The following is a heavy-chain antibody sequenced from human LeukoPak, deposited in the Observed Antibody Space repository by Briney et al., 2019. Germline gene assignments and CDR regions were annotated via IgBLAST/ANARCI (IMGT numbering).Heavy chain of an antibody. CDR1: GFTFSSYN. CDR3: ARSMSRTTIFGVLDG. CDR2: ISSSSNTI. J-gene: IGHJ6*04. D-gene: IGHD3-3*01. V-gene: IGHV3-48*01. Sequence: PGGSLRLSCAASGFTFSSYNMNWVRQAPGKGLEWVSYISSSSNTIYYADSVRGRFTISRDNAKNSLYLQMNSLRAEDTAVYYCARSMSRTTIFGVLDGWGKGTTVTVSS.